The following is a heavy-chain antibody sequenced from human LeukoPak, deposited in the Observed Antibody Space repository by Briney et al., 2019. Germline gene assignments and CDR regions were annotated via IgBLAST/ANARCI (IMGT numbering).Heavy chain of an antibody. CDR2: INHSGST. D-gene: IGHD6-25*01. V-gene: IGHV4-34*01. J-gene: IGHJ4*02. CDR1: GGTFSGYY. Sequence: SETLTLTCAASGGTFSGYYRNWIRQPPGKGLEWIGEINHSGSTNYNPSLKSRVTISVDTSKNPFSLKLSSVTAADTAVYYCARGSWRRSVDYWGQGTLVTVSS. CDR3: ARGSWRRSVDY.